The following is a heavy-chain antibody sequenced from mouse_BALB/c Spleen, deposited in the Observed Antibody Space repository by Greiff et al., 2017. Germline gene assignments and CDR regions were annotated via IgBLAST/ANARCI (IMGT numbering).Heavy chain of an antibody. J-gene: IGHJ4*01. V-gene: IGHV2-9*02. CDR2: IWAGGST. D-gene: IGHD2-14*01. CDR3: ARVYYRYDDYYAMDY. CDR1: GFSLTSYG. Sequence: QVQLKESGPGLVAPSQSLSITCTVSGFSLTSYGVHWVRQPPGKGLEWLGVIWAGGSTNYNSALMSRLSISKDNSKSQVFLKMNSLQTDDTAMYYCARVYYRYDDYYAMDYWGQGTSVTVSS.